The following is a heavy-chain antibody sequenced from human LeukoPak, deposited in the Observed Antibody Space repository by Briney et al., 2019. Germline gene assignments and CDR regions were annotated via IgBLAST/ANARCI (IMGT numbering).Heavy chain of an antibody. CDR1: GGSISSSSYY. CDR3: ATHSAVAGTLDY. V-gene: IGHV4-39*01. Sequence: SETLSLTFTVSGGSISSSSYYWGWIRQPPGKGLEWIGSIYYSGSTYYNPSLKSRVTISVDTSKNQFSLKLSSVTAADTAVYYCATHSAVAGTLDYWGQGNLVTVSS. J-gene: IGHJ4*02. CDR2: IYYSGST. D-gene: IGHD6-19*01.